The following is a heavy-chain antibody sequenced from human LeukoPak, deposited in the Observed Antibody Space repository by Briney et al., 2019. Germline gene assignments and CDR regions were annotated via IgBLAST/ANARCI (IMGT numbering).Heavy chain of an antibody. CDR1: GLTFSSYG. J-gene: IGHJ6*03. V-gene: IGHV3-23*01. D-gene: IGHD2-15*01. CDR3: AKNGDRGAYCSGGTCYPYYYYMDV. Sequence: GGSLRLSCAASGLTFSSYGMSWVRQAPGRGLEWVSAIGTTGGTTYYADSVRGRFTISRDNSRNTLYLQMNSLRAEDTAIYYCAKNGDRGAYCSGGTCYPYYYYMDVWGKGTTVTISS. CDR2: IGTTGGTT.